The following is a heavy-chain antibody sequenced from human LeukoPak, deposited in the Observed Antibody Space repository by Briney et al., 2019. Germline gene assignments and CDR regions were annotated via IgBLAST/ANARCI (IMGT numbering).Heavy chain of an antibody. V-gene: IGHV4-39*07. CDR2: IYYSGST. J-gene: IGHJ4*02. Sequence: SETLSLTCTVSGGSISSSSYYWGWIRQPPGKGPEWIGSIYYSGSTYYNPSLKSRVTISVDTSKNQFSLKLSSVTAADTAVYYCARPRPGWSSVMPYFDHWGQGTLVTVSS. CDR1: GGSISSSSYY. CDR3: ARPRPGWSSVMPYFDH. D-gene: IGHD3-16*01.